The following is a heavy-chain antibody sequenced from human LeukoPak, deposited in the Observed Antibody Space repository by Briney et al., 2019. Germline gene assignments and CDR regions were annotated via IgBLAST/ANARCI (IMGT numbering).Heavy chain of an antibody. J-gene: IGHJ6*02. V-gene: IGHV4-34*01. CDR1: GGSFSGYY. CDR2: INHSGST. CDR3: ARGWGGTMVRGESYGMDV. D-gene: IGHD3-10*01. Sequence: SETLSLTCAVYGGSFSGYYWSWIRQPPGKGLEWIGEINHSGSTNYNPSLKSRVTISVDTSKNQFSLKLSSMTAADTAVYYCARGWGGTMVRGESYGMDVWGQGTTVTVS.